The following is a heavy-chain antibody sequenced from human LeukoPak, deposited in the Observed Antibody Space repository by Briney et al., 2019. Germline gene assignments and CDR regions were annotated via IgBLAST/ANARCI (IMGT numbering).Heavy chain of an antibody. Sequence: PSETLSLTCTVSGGSISSYYWSWIRQPPGKGLEWIGYIYYTGSTNYNLSLKSRVAISVDTSKNQFSLNLSSVTAADTAVYYCARMRQQPYYYYHYMDVWGKGTTVTVSS. J-gene: IGHJ6*03. V-gene: IGHV4-59*01. D-gene: IGHD6-13*01. CDR1: GGSISSYY. CDR2: IYYTGST. CDR3: ARMRQQPYYYYHYMDV.